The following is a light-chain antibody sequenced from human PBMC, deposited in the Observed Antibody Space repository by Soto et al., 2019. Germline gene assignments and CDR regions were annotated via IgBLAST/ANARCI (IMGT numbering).Light chain of an antibody. V-gene: IGKV3-15*01. CDR2: GAS. CDR1: QTVSSN. CDR3: QQYDTWPPFT. Sequence: EIVMTQSPATLAVSPGESATPSCRASQTVSSNFAWFQQKPGQAPRLLIYGASTRAIGIPARFSGSGSGTEFTLTISSLQSEDFAIYYCQQYDTWPPFTFGQGTKLEI. J-gene: IGKJ2*01.